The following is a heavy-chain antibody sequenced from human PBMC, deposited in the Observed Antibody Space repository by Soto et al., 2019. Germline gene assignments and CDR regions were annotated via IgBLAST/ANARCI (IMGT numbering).Heavy chain of an antibody. CDR2: VYYSASTNYKPSL. Sequence: SETQSVTCTVSGGPISSYDWSWIRQPTGKGLEWIGYVYYSASTNYKPSLNYNPSLKSRVTISLDTSKNQFSLKLSSVTAADTAVYYCARHTPAISISDHWGQGTLVTVSS. D-gene: IGHD2-15*01. V-gene: IGHV4-59*08. CDR3: ARHTPAISISDH. CDR1: GGPISSYD. J-gene: IGHJ4*02.